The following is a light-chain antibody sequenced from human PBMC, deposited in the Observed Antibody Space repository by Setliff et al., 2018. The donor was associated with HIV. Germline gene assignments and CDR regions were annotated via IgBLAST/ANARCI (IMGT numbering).Light chain of an antibody. V-gene: IGLV2-23*02. CDR3: CSYAGSGTLYV. CDR1: SSDVGSYKL. J-gene: IGLJ1*01. Sequence: SVLAQPASVSGSPGQSITISCTGTSSDVGSYKLVSWYQQHPGKAPKVMIYEVTKRPSGVSNRFSGSKSANTASLTISGLQAEDEADYYCCSYAGSGTLYVFGTGTKVTVL. CDR2: EVT.